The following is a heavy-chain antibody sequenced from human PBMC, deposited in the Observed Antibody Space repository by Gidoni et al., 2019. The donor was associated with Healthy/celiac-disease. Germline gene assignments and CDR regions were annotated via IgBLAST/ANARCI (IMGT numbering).Heavy chain of an antibody. V-gene: IGHV3-11*01. CDR3: AREMPDSSGYVFDY. CDR2: ISSSGSTI. D-gene: IGHD3-22*01. CDR1: GFTFSDYY. J-gene: IGHJ4*02. Sequence: QVQLVESGGGLVKPGGSMRLSCGASGFTFSDYYMSWIRQAPGKGREWVSYISSSGSTIYYAYSVKCRFTISRDNAKTSLYLQMNSLRAEDTAVYYCAREMPDSSGYVFDYWGQGTLVTVSS.